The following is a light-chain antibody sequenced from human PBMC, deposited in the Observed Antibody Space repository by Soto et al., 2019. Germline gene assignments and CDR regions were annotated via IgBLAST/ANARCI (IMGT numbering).Light chain of an antibody. CDR3: AGWDGSLKGFV. CDR2: ENN. Sequence: QSLLTHPPSSSGAPGQRVTISCSGSASNIGRDPVNWYQQVPGTAPKLLIYENNHRPSGVPDRFSGSKSGTSASLVISGLQSEDEAEYFCAGWDGSLKGFVFGTGTKVTV. J-gene: IGLJ1*01. V-gene: IGLV1-44*01. CDR1: ASNIGRDP.